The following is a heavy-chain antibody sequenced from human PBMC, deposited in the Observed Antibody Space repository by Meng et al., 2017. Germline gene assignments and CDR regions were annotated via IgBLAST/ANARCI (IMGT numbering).Heavy chain of an antibody. CDR2: TRNKANSYTT. D-gene: IGHD1-26*01. Sequence: LSLTCAASGFTFSDHYMDWLRQAPGKGLEWVGRTRNKANSYTTEYAASVKGRLTISRDDSRNSLYLQMNSLRTEDTAVYYCARVWNTGSFYGLYNWGQGTLVTVSS. CDR1: GFTFSDHY. J-gene: IGHJ4*02. V-gene: IGHV3-72*01. CDR3: ARVWNTGSFYGLYN.